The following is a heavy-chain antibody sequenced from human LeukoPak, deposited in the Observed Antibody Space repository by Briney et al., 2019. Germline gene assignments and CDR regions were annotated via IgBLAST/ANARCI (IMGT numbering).Heavy chain of an antibody. Sequence: PGGSLRLSCAASGSTFSSYGMHWVRQAPGKGLEWVAVIWYDGSNKYYADSVKGRFTISRDNSKNTLYLQMNSLRAEDTAVYYCARGDWNYFLVDYWGQGTLVTVSS. V-gene: IGHV3-33*01. J-gene: IGHJ4*02. D-gene: IGHD1-7*01. CDR1: GSTFSSYG. CDR3: ARGDWNYFLVDY. CDR2: IWYDGSNK.